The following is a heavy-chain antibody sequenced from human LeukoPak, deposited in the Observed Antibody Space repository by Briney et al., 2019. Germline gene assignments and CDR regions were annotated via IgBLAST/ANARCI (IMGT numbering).Heavy chain of an antibody. CDR2: IYYSGST. CDR1: GGSISSSSYY. Sequence: SETLSLTCTVSGGSISSSSYYWGWIRQPPGKGLEWIGSIYYSGSTYYNPSLKSRVTISVDTSKNQFSLKLSSVTAADTAVYYCARGVEVRGVSFDYWGQGTLVTVSS. CDR3: ARGVEVRGVSFDY. D-gene: IGHD3-10*01. J-gene: IGHJ4*02. V-gene: IGHV4-39*07.